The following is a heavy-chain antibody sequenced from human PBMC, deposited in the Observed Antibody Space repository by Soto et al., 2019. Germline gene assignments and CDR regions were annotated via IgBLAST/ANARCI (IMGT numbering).Heavy chain of an antibody. CDR3: ARDGYSYGSVFDY. J-gene: IGHJ4*02. CDR2: IYYRGTT. CDR1: GGSISSGGNY. Sequence: QVQLQESGPGLVKPSQTLSLTCTVSGGSISSGGNYWSWIRQHPGKGLEWIGYIYYRGTTYYNPYLKSRVTISADTSKYQFSMKLSSVTAADTAVYYCARDGYSYGSVFDYWGQGTLVTVSS. V-gene: IGHV4-31*03. D-gene: IGHD5-18*01.